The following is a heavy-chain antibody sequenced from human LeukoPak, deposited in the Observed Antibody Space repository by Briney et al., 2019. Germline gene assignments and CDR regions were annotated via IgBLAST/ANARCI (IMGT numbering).Heavy chain of an antibody. Sequence: SETLSLTCSVSGGSISLSYYYWGWIRQPPGKALEWIGSVYYSGTTSYNPSLKSRVTISVDMSKNHFSLRLSSVTAADTAMYYCARDNIVVVPAAMQGFWFDPWGQGTLVTVSS. CDR1: GGSISLSYYY. D-gene: IGHD2-2*01. CDR3: ARDNIVVVPAAMQGFWFDP. J-gene: IGHJ5*02. V-gene: IGHV4-39*07. CDR2: VYYSGTT.